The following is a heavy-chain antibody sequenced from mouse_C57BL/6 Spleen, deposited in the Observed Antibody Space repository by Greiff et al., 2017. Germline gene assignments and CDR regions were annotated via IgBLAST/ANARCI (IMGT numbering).Heavy chain of an antibody. CDR1: GFNIKDDY. Sequence: EVQLQQSGAELVRPGASVKLSCTASGFNIKDDYMHWVKQRPEQGLEWIGWLDPENGDTEYAAKFQGKATITADTSSNTAYLQLSSLTSEDTAVYYCTYGNFDYWGQGTTRTVSS. V-gene: IGHV14-4*01. D-gene: IGHD2-10*02. CDR2: LDPENGDT. CDR3: TYGNFDY. J-gene: IGHJ2*01.